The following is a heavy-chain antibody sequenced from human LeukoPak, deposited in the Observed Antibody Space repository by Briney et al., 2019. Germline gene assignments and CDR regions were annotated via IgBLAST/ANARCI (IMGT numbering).Heavy chain of an antibody. V-gene: IGHV4-61*02. CDR1: GGSISSGSYY. J-gene: IGHJ3*02. CDR2: IYTSGST. D-gene: IGHD2-15*01. CDR3: ARDVVRYLDAFDI. Sequence: PSETLSLTCTVSGGSISSGSYYWSWIRQPAGKGLEWIGRIYTSGSTNYNPSLKSRVTMSVDTSKNQFSLKLSSVTAADTAVYYCARDVVRYLDAFDIWGQGTMVTVSS.